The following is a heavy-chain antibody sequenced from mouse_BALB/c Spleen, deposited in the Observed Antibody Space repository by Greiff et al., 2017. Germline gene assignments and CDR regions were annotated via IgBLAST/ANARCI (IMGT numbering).Heavy chain of an antibody. CDR2: ISSGGSYT. CDR1: GFTFSSYA. D-gene: IGHD2-14*01. J-gene: IGHJ2*01. Sequence: EVQGVESGGGLVKPGGSLKLSCAASGFTFSSYAMSWVRQTPEKRLEWVATISSGGSYTYYPDSVKGRFTITRDNAKNTLDLQMSSLRSKDTAMYYCARHERYDGRNVYFDYWGQGTTLTVSS. CDR3: ARHERYDGRNVYFDY. V-gene: IGHV5-9-3*01.